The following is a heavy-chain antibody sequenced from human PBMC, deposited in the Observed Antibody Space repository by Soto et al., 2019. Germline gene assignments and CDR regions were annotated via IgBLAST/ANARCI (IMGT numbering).Heavy chain of an antibody. CDR1: GFTFSSYA. V-gene: IGHV3-30-3*01. D-gene: IGHD3-22*01. CDR3: AGYYYDAQSEADAFDI. J-gene: IGHJ3*02. Sequence: AGGSLRLSCAASGFTFSSYAMHWVRQAPGKGLEWVAVISYDGSNKYYADSVKGRFTISRDNSKNTLYLQMNSLRAEDTAVYYCAGYYYDAQSEADAFDIWGQGTMVTVSS. CDR2: ISYDGSNK.